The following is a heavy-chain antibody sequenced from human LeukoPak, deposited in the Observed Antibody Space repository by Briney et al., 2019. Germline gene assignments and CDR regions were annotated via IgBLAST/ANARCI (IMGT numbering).Heavy chain of an antibody. Sequence: GGSLRLSCAASGFTFSSYAMSWVRQAPGKGLEWVSAISGSGGSTYYADSAKGRFTISRDNSKNTLYLQMNSLRAEDTAVYYCANPFGGVIGNFDYWGQGTLVTVSS. D-gene: IGHD3-16*02. J-gene: IGHJ4*02. CDR3: ANPFGGVIGNFDY. CDR2: ISGSGGST. V-gene: IGHV3-23*01. CDR1: GFTFSSYA.